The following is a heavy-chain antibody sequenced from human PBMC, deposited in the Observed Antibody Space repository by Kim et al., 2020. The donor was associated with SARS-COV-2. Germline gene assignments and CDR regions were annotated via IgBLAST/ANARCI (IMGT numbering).Heavy chain of an antibody. D-gene: IGHD4-17*01. J-gene: IGHJ4*02. Sequence: SNPARRSRVSISVDTSKSQFSLKLSSVPAADTAVYYCARDGNYGGYYFDYWGQGTLVTVSS. V-gene: IGHV4-59*01. CDR3: ARDGNYGGYYFDY.